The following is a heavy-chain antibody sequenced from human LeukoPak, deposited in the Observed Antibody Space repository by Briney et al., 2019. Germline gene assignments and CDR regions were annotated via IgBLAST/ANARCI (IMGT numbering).Heavy chain of an antibody. Sequence: PSETLSLTCAVYGGSFSGYYWSWIRQPPGKGLEWIGEINHSGSTNYNPSLKSRVTISVDTSKNQFSLNLSSVTAADTAVYYCARALVSGRYYFDYWGQGTLVTVSS. V-gene: IGHV4-34*01. CDR3: ARALVSGRYYFDY. D-gene: IGHD3-10*01. CDR1: GGSFSGYY. CDR2: INHSGST. J-gene: IGHJ4*02.